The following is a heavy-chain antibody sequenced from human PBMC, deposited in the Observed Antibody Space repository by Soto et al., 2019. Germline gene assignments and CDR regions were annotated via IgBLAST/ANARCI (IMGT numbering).Heavy chain of an antibody. CDR2: INTDGSTT. CDR3: AKGAIYEQWLAFDY. Sequence: PGGSLRLSCAASGFTFSSYWMHWVRQAPGKGLVWVSRINTDGSTTSYADSVKGRFTISRDNAKNTLYLQMNSLRAEDTAVYYCAKGAIYEQWLAFDYWGQGTLVTVSS. CDR1: GFTFSSYW. D-gene: IGHD6-19*01. V-gene: IGHV3-74*01. J-gene: IGHJ4*02.